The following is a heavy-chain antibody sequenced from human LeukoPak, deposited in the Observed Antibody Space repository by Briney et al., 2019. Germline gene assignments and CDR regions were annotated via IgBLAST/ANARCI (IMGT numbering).Heavy chain of an antibody. Sequence: ASVKVSCKASGYTFTSYGISWARQAPGQGLGWMGWISVYNGHTNYAQKLQGRVTMTTDTSTSTAYMELRSLRSDDTAVYYCARDYGSIAAAGTHDYWGQGTLVTVSS. CDR3: ARDYGSIAAAGTHDY. CDR1: GYTFTSYG. D-gene: IGHD6-13*01. J-gene: IGHJ4*02. V-gene: IGHV1-18*04. CDR2: ISVYNGHT.